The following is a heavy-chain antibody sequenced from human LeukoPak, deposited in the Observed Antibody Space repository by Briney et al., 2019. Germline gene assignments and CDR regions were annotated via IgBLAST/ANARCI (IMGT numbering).Heavy chain of an antibody. CDR3: AKGAR. J-gene: IGHJ4*02. Sequence: PGGSLRLSCAASGFTFSSYGMPWVRQAPGKGLEWVAVISYDGSNKYYADSVKGRFTISRDNSKNTLYLQMNSLRAEDTAVYYCAKGARWGQGTLVTVSS. CDR2: ISYDGSNK. V-gene: IGHV3-30*18. CDR1: GFTFSSYG.